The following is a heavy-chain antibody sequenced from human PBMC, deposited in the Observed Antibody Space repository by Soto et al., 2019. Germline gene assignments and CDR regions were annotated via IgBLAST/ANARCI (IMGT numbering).Heavy chain of an antibody. V-gene: IGHV1-3*01. CDR3: ARARAGQQLPKYYFDY. D-gene: IGHD6-13*01. CDR1: GYTFTSYA. Sequence: ASVKVSCKASGYTFTSYAMHWVRQAPGQRLEWMGWINAGNGNTKYSQKFQGRVTITRDTSASTAYMELSSLRSEDTAVYYCARARAGQQLPKYYFDYWGQGTLVTVSS. J-gene: IGHJ4*02. CDR2: INAGNGNT.